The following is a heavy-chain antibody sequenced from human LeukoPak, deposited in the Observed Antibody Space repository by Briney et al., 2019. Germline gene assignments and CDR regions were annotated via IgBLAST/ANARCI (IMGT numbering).Heavy chain of an antibody. J-gene: IGHJ5*02. CDR1: GYTFTSYG. Sequence: APVKVSCKASGYTFTSYGISWVRQAPGQGLEWVGWISAYNGNTNYAQKLQGRVTMTTDTSTSTAYMELRSLRSDDTAVYYCARELAVVGTGSVRWFDPWGQGTLVTVSS. CDR2: ISAYNGNT. CDR3: ARELAVVGTGSVRWFDP. D-gene: IGHD6-19*01. V-gene: IGHV1-18*01.